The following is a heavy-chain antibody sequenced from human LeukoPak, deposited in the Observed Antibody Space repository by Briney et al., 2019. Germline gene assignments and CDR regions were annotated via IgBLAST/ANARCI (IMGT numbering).Heavy chain of an antibody. Sequence: ASVKVSCKASGYTFTGYYMHWVRQAPGQGLEWMGWINPNSGGTNYAQKFQGRVTMTRDTSISTAYMELSRLRSDDTAVYYYARRGITGTTYYFDYWGQGTLVTVSS. D-gene: IGHD1-7*01. CDR1: GYTFTGYY. V-gene: IGHV1-2*02. CDR2: INPNSGGT. CDR3: ARRGITGTTYYFDY. J-gene: IGHJ4*02.